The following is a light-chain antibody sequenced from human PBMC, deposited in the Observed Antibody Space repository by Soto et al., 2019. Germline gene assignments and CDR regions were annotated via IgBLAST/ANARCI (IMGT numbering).Light chain of an antibody. CDR2: GNS. J-gene: IGLJ3*02. CDR1: SSNIGAGYD. V-gene: IGLV1-40*01. CDR3: QSYDSTLSAL. Sequence: QSVLTQPPSVSGAPGQRVTISCTGSSSNIGAGYDVHWYQQLPGTAPKLLIYGNSNRPSGVPDRFSGSKSGTSASLAITGRQAEDEADYYYQSYDSTLSALFGGGTKVTVL.